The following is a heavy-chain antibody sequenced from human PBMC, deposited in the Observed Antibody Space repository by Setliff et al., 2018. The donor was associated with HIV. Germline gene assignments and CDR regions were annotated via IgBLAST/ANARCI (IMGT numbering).Heavy chain of an antibody. Sequence: SCKASGFTFSSYAMSWVRQTPEKGLEWVSIITSGGSTYYADSAKGRLIISRDNSQNTLYLQMNSLRADDTAIYYCAKGFRPVDTALVSGPTYWGQGIRVTVSS. CDR3: AKGFRPVDTALVSGPTY. V-gene: IGHV3-23*01. CDR2: ITSGGST. D-gene: IGHD5-18*01. J-gene: IGHJ4*02. CDR1: GFTFSSYA.